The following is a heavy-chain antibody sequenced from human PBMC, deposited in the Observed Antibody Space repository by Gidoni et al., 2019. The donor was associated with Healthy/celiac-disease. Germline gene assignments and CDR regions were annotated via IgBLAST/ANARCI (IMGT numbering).Heavy chain of an antibody. CDR1: CFTFSSYA. J-gene: IGHJ4*02. Sequence: LRLSFAASCFTFSSYAIHWVRQDPGNGLEWVAVISYDGSNKYYADPVKGRFTISRDNSKNTLYLQMNILRDEDTAVYYCARTYSSGWYYFDYWGQGTLVTVSS. V-gene: IGHV3-30-3*01. CDR2: ISYDGSNK. D-gene: IGHD6-19*01. CDR3: ARTYSSGWYYFDY.